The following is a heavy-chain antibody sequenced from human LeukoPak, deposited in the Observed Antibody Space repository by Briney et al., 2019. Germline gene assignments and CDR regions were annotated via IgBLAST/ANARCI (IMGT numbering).Heavy chain of an antibody. J-gene: IGHJ4*02. CDR3: ARVGRGVLRFLEWLYFDY. Sequence: GGSLRLSCAASGFTFSSYAMSWVRQAPGKGLEWVSAISGGGGSTYYADSVKGRFTISRDNAKNSLYLQMNSLRAEDTAVYYCARVGRGVLRFLEWLYFDYWGQGTLVTVSS. V-gene: IGHV3-23*01. CDR2: ISGGGGST. CDR1: GFTFSSYA. D-gene: IGHD3-3*01.